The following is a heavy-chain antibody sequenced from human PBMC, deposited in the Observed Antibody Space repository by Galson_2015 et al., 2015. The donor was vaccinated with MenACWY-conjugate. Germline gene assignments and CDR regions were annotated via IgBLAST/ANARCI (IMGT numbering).Heavy chain of an antibody. CDR1: GFTVSSNY. CDR3: ARGGYQLPGGQSYYYYYGMDV. J-gene: IGHJ6*02. CDR2: IYSGGST. V-gene: IGHV3-66*01. D-gene: IGHD2-2*01. Sequence: SLRLSCAASGFTVSSNYMSWVRQAPGKGLEWVSVIYSGGSTYYADSVKGRFTISRDNSKNTLYLQMNSLRAEDAAVYYCARGGYQLPGGQSYYYYYGMDVWGQGTTVTVSS.